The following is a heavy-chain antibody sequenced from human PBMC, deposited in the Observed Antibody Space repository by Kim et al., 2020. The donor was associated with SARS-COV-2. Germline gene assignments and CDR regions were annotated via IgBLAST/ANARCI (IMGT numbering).Heavy chain of an antibody. J-gene: IGHJ2*01. V-gene: IGHV3-30*03. D-gene: IGHD2-2*01. CDR2: ISYDGSNK. CDR3: ATPTYCSSTSCQHRYFDL. CDR1: GFTFSSYG. Sequence: GGSLRLSCAASGFTFSSYGMHWVRQAPGKGLEWVAVISYDGSNKYYADSVKGRFTISRDNSKNTLYLQMNSLRAEDTAVYYCATPTYCSSTSCQHRYFDLWGRGTLVTVSS.